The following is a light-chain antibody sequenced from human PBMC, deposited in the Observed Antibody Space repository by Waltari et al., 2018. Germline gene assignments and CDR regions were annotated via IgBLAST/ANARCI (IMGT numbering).Light chain of an antibody. CDR1: QTISTS. CDR3: QQSHSSPWT. J-gene: IGKJ1*01. Sequence: DIQMTQSPSSLSASVGDRVTITCRASQTISTSVNWYQQKPGEAPKLLIYGASNLQSGVPSRFSASGSGTDFTLAINNLQPEDFATYSCQQSHSSPWTFGQGTKVEIK. V-gene: IGKV1-39*01. CDR2: GAS.